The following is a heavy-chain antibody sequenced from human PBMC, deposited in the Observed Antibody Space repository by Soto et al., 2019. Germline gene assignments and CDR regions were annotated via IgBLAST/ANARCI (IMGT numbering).Heavy chain of an antibody. CDR2: ISDSGGST. Sequence: PGGSLRLSCAASGFTFSSYAMSWVRRAPGKGLEWVSGISDSGGSTYYADSVRGRFTISRDISKNTLYLQMNTLRAEDTAVYYCAKGLHRITIFGVVIPRHLHSFYWGQGTLVTVSS. V-gene: IGHV3-23*01. CDR3: AKGLHRITIFGVVIPRHLHSFY. J-gene: IGHJ4*02. CDR1: GFTFSSYA. D-gene: IGHD3-3*01.